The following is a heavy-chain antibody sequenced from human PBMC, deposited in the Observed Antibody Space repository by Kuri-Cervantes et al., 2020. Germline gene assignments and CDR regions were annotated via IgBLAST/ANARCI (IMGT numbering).Heavy chain of an antibody. CDR1: GYTLSDHF. Sequence: ASVKVSCKGSGYTLSDHFMHWVRQAPGQGLEWMGRINPNSGHTDSAQKFQGRATMTRDTSINTAYMELSSLRSDDTAVYYCARGYYDSSGYYYPYYYYGMDAWGQGTTVTVSS. V-gene: IGHV1-2*06. D-gene: IGHD3-22*01. J-gene: IGHJ6*02. CDR3: ARGYYDSSGYYYPYYYYGMDA. CDR2: INPNSGHT.